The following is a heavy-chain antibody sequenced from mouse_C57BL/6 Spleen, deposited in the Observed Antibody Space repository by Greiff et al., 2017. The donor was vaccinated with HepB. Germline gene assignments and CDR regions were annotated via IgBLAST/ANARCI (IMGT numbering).Heavy chain of an antibody. CDR3: ARHYYGSSYAMDY. CDR1: GFTFSDYG. D-gene: IGHD1-1*01. CDR2: ISSGSSTI. V-gene: IGHV5-17*01. Sequence: EVQVAESGGGLVKPGGSLKLSCAASGFTFSDYGMHWVRQAPEKGLEWVAYISSGSSTIYYADTVKGRFTISRDNAKNTLFLQMTSLRSEDTAMYYCARHYYGSSYAMDYWGQGTSVTVSS. J-gene: IGHJ4*01.